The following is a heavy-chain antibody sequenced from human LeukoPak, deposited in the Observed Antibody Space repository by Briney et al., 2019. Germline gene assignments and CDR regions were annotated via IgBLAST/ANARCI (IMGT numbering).Heavy chain of an antibody. J-gene: IGHJ4*02. CDR3: ARQLRLGYSYSDY. CDR2: VYPGDSDT. Sequence: GESLKISCKGSGYTFTNYWIGWVRQMPGKGLECMGIVYPGDSDTRYSPSFQGQVTISVDKFISTAYLQWSNLKASDTAMYYCARQLRLGYSYSDYWGQGTLVTVSS. V-gene: IGHV5-51*01. CDR1: GYTFTNYW. D-gene: IGHD5-18*01.